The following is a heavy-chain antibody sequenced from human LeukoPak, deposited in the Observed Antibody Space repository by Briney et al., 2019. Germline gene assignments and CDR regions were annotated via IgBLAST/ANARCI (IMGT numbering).Heavy chain of an antibody. D-gene: IGHD3-10*01. CDR1: GFTVSNSY. V-gene: IGHV3-53*01. Sequence: PGGSLRLSCAVSGFTVSNSYMSWVRQAPGKGLEWVSVTYSGGSTYYADSVKGRFTISRDNAKNSLYLQMNSLRAEDTAVYYCARDVLLWFGELFDWFDPWGQGTLVTVSS. J-gene: IGHJ5*02. CDR2: TYSGGST. CDR3: ARDVLLWFGELFDWFDP.